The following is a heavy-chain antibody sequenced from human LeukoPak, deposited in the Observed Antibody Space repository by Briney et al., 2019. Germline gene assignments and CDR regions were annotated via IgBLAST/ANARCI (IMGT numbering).Heavy chain of an antibody. J-gene: IGHJ6*02. CDR2: IYYSGST. D-gene: IGHD3-3*01. Sequence: SETLSLTCTVSGGSVSSGSYYWSWIRQPPGKGLEWIGYIYYSGSTNYNPSLKSRVTISVDTSKNQFSLKLSSVTAADTAVYYCARDRTNDFWSDNGMDVWGQGTTVTVSS. CDR1: GGSVSSGSYY. CDR3: ARDRTNDFWSDNGMDV. V-gene: IGHV4-61*01.